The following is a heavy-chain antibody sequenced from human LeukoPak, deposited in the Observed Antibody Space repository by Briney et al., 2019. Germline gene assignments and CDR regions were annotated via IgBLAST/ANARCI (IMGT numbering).Heavy chain of an antibody. V-gene: IGHV3-38-3*01. CDR3: AREAAEMATPADV. J-gene: IGHJ6*04. D-gene: IGHD5-24*01. CDR2: ISGGST. CDR1: GFTVSSNE. Sequence: GGSLRLSCAASGFTVSSNEMGWVRQAPGKGLEWVSSISGGSTYYADSRKGRFTISRDNAKNSLYLQMNSLRAEDTAVYYCAREAAEMATPADVWGKGTTVTVSS.